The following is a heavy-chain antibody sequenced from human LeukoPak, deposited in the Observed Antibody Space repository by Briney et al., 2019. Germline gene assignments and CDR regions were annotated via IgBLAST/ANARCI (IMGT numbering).Heavy chain of an antibody. CDR1: GGTFSSYA. CDR3: GRSYYYYYYMDV. CDR2: IIPIFGTA. Sequence: GSSVKASCKASGGTFSSYAISWVRQAPGQGLEWMGGIIPIFGTANYAQKFQGRVTITTDESTSTAYMELSSLRSEDTAVYYCGRSYYYYYYMDVWGKGTTVTVSS. V-gene: IGHV1-69*05. J-gene: IGHJ6*03.